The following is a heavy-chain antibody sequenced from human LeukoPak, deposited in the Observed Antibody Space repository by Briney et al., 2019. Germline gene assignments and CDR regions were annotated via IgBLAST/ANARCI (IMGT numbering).Heavy chain of an antibody. CDR3: AKDEIVTPYYYIDV. CDR2: INYDGSKE. Sequence: GGSLRLSCTASGFTLSRFGMHWVRQALGKGLEWVTFINYDGSKEYYADSVKGRFTISRDSSKNTLYLQMNSLRAEDTAVYYCAKDEIVTPYYYIDVWGKGTTVTVSS. CDR1: GFTLSRFG. D-gene: IGHD2/OR15-2a*01. V-gene: IGHV3-30*02. J-gene: IGHJ6*03.